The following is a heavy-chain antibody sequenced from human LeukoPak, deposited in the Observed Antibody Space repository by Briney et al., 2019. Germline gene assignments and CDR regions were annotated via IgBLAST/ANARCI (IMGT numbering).Heavy chain of an antibody. D-gene: IGHD6-13*01. CDR3: ARTTEAHSWRTRYYDYYMDV. V-gene: IGHV4-4*02. CDR1: GVFGGSLSTSNW. Sequence: PSETLSLTCAVSGVFGGSLSTSNWWSWVRQPPGKGLEWIGYIYYSGSTNYNPSLKSRVTISVDTSKNQFSLKLSSVTAADTAVYYCARTTEAHSWRTRYYDYYMDVWGKGTTVTVSS. CDR2: IYYSGST. J-gene: IGHJ6*03.